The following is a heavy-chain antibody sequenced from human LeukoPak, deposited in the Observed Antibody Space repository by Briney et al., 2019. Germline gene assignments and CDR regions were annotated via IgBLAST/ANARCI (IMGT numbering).Heavy chain of an antibody. Sequence: SETLSLTCAVYGGSFSGYYWSWIRQPPGKGLEWIGEINHSGSTNYNPSLKSRVTISVDTSKNQFSLKLSSVTAADTAVYYCARLRGGSGKPTRGYYYYMDVWGKGTTVTISS. V-gene: IGHV4-34*01. CDR1: GGSFSGYY. CDR2: INHSGST. D-gene: IGHD3-10*01. J-gene: IGHJ6*03. CDR3: ARLRGGSGKPTRGYYYYMDV.